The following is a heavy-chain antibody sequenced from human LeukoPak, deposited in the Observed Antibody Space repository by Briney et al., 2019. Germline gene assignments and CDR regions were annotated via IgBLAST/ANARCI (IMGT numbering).Heavy chain of an antibody. CDR2: IHDTGST. CDR1: GGSLSSHY. CDR3: ARFSSGCSTSSCYLTY. J-gene: IGHJ4*02. D-gene: IGHD2-2*01. V-gene: IGHV4-59*11. Sequence: SETPSLTCSVSGGSLSSHYWSWIRQPPGKGRELIGHIHDTGSTFYNPSLRGRVTISLDTSNNQFSLKLTSMTAADTAVYYCARFSSGCSTSSCYLTYWGQGTLVTVS.